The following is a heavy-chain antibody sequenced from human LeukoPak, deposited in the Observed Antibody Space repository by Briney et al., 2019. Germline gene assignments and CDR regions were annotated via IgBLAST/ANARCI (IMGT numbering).Heavy chain of an antibody. CDR2: ISSSGSTI. CDR3: ARSPIEGDAFDI. V-gene: IGHV3-48*03. Sequence: PGGSLRLSCAASGFTFSSYEMNWVRQAPGKGLEWVSYISSSGSTIYYADSVKGRFTISRDNAKNSLYLQMNSLRAEDTAVYYCARSPIEGDAFDIWGQGTMVTVSS. CDR1: GFTFSSYE. J-gene: IGHJ3*02.